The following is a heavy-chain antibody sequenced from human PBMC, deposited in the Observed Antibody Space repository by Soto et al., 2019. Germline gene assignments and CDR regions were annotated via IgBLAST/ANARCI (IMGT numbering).Heavy chain of an antibody. CDR2: ISAYNGNT. V-gene: IGHV1-18*01. CDR1: GYTFTNFG. Sequence: QVQLVQSGAEVKKPGASVKVSCKASGYTFTNFGISWVRQAPGQGLEWMGWISAYNGNTNYAQKFQGRVTMTTDTSTRTAYMEGRSLSFDDTAVDDCARGGPPIDYWGQGTLVTVPS. CDR3: ARGGPPIDY. J-gene: IGHJ4*02. D-gene: IGHD3-16*01.